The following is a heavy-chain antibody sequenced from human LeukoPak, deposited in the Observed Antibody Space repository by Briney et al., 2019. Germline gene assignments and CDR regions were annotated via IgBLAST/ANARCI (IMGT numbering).Heavy chain of an antibody. Sequence: GGSLRLSCAASGFTFSSYAMSWVRQAPGKVLEWVSAISGSGGSTYYADSVKGRFTISRDNSKNTLYLQMNSLRAEDTAIYYCAKGDQDIVVVPAASFDYWGQGTLVTVSS. D-gene: IGHD2-2*01. J-gene: IGHJ4*02. CDR3: AKGDQDIVVVPAASFDY. V-gene: IGHV3-23*01. CDR1: GFTFSSYA. CDR2: ISGSGGST.